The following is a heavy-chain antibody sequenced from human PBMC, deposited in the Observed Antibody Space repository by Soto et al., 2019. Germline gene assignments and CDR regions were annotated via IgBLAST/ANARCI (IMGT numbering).Heavy chain of an antibody. CDR3: ARHFGTYCSSGYCSGFYYYAMDV. D-gene: IGHD2-2*01. V-gene: IGHV4-31*03. CDR1: GGSISSGGYY. J-gene: IGHJ6*02. Sequence: SETLSLTCTVSGGSISSGGYYWSWIRQHPGKGLEWIGYIYNSGSTYYNPSLKSRVTISVDTSKNQFSLKVNSVTAADTAVYYCARHFGTYCSSGYCSGFYYYAMDVWGQGTAVTVSS. CDR2: IYNSGST.